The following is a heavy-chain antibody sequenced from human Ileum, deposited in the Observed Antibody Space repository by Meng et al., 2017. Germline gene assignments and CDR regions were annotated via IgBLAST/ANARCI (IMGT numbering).Heavy chain of an antibody. CDR2: ISYDGSVA. CDR3: VKKSFEYYSGLGSYDY. Sequence: QVQLMESGGGVVQPGKSLTLSCVGSGFTFRNYAIHWVRQAPGKGLEWVALISYDGSVAYYSGSVKGRLTVSRDKSKDTVYLQMNTLKTEDTAVYYCVKKSFEYYSGLGSYDYWGQGTLVTVSS. CDR1: GFTFRNYA. D-gene: IGHD3-10*01. V-gene: IGHV3-30*18. J-gene: IGHJ4*02.